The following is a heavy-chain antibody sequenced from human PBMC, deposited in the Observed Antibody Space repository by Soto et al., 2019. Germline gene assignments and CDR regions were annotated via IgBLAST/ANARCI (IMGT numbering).Heavy chain of an antibody. CDR3: AKAECLSGGSCYSGY. V-gene: IGHV3-23*01. CDR2: ISGSGGST. CDR1: GFTFSSYA. D-gene: IGHD2-15*01. J-gene: IGHJ4*02. Sequence: GGSLRLSCAASGFTFSSYAMSWVRQAPGKGLEWVSAISGSGGSTYYADSVKGRFTISRDNSKNTLYLQMNSLRAEDTAVYYCAKAECLSGGSCYSGYWGQGTLVTVSS.